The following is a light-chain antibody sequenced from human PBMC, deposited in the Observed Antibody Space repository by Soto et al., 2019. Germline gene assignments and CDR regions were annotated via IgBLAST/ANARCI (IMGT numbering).Light chain of an antibody. Sequence: EIVLTQSPGTLSLSPGERATRSCRASQTVNNNYVAWYQQKPGQAPRLLIFRASNKATGIPDRFSGSGSGTEFILTISELEPEDFAVYYCQQYGSSPKTFGQGTKVDIK. V-gene: IGKV3-20*01. J-gene: IGKJ1*01. CDR2: RAS. CDR3: QQYGSSPKT. CDR1: QTVNNNY.